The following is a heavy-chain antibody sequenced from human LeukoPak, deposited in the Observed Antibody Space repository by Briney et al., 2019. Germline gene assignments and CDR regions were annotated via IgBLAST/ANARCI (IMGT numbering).Heavy chain of an antibody. Sequence: GGSLRLSCAASGFIFSSYSMRLGRQAGGKRLGWVSSISSSSNYIYYADLVKDLFTIARDNAKNALYLQMNSQRAEDTALYYYARTVGYLDAFDIWGQGTMVTVSS. CDR1: GFIFSSYS. J-gene: IGHJ3*02. CDR3: ARTVGYLDAFDI. D-gene: IGHD4-11*01. CDR2: ISSSSNYI. V-gene: IGHV3-21*01.